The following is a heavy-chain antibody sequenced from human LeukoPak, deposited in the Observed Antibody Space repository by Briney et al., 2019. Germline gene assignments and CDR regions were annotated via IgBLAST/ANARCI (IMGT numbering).Heavy chain of an antibody. CDR3: ARAWGAAAGTGYYYMDV. V-gene: IGHV4-34*01. CDR1: GGSFSGYY. D-gene: IGHD6-13*01. J-gene: IGHJ6*03. CDR2: INHSGST. Sequence: PSETLSLTCAVYGGSFSGYYWSWIRQPPGKGLEWIGEINHSGSTNYNPSLKSRVTISVATSKNQFSLKLSSVTAADTAVYYCARAWGAAAGTGYYYMDVWGKGTTVTVSS.